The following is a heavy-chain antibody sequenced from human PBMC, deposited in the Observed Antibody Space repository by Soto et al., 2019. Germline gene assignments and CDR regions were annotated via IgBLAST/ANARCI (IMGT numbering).Heavy chain of an antibody. CDR1: GFTFSDYY. CDR2: ISSSSSYT. J-gene: IGHJ4*02. V-gene: IGHV3-11*06. Sequence: QVQLVESGGGLVKPGGSLRLSCGASGFTFSDYYMSWIRQAPGKGLEWVSYISSSSSYTNYADSVKGRFTISRDNAKNSLYLQMNSLRAEDTAVYYCARDISGWYSGIFDYWGQGTLVTVSS. CDR3: ARDISGWYSGIFDY. D-gene: IGHD6-19*01.